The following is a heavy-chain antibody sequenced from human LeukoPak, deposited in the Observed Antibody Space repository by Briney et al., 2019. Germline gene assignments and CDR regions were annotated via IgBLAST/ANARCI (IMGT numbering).Heavy chain of an antibody. D-gene: IGHD6-25*01. CDR3: ARARGAEAIDS. CDR1: GGSISSGGYY. CDR2: INHSGDT. J-gene: IGHJ4*02. Sequence: KPSETLSLTCTVSGGSISSGGYYWSWIRQPPGKGPEWIGEINHSGDTNYNPSLKSRVTLSVDTSKNQFSLKVRSVTAADSAVYYCARARGAEAIDSWGQGTLVTVSS. V-gene: IGHV4-39*07.